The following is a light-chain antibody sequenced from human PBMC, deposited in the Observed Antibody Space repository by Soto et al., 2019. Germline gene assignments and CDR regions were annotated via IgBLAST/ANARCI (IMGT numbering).Light chain of an antibody. CDR2: DAS. Sequence: DIQMTQSPSTLSASVGDRVTITCRASQSISNWVAWYQQKPGKAPKLLIYDASSLESGVPSRFSGSGSGTEFTLTISSLQPGDFASYYCQQYDSYSPTLGQATKVDMK. CDR1: QSISNW. J-gene: IGKJ1*01. CDR3: QQYDSYSPT. V-gene: IGKV1-5*01.